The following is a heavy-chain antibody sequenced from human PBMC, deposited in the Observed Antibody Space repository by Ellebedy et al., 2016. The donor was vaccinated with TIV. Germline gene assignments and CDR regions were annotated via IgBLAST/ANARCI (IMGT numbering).Heavy chain of an antibody. CDR1: GFTFLNHA. J-gene: IGHJ4*02. V-gene: IGHV3-23*01. Sequence: GGSLRLSXAASGFTFLNHALTWVRQAPGKGLEWVAVISGIGRDTYYADSVKGRFTISRDNSNNTLFLQMNSLRAEDTAVYFCAKVSLRIAVPGSSIDYWGRGTLVTVSS. CDR2: ISGIGRDT. CDR3: AKVSLRIAVPGSSIDY. D-gene: IGHD2-21*01.